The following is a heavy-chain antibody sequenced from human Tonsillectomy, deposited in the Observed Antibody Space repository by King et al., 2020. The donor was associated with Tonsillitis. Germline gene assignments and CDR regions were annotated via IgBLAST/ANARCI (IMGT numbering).Heavy chain of an antibody. CDR2: IYYSGST. V-gene: IGHV4-59*01. CDR1: GGSISSYY. CDR3: ARDRFIAVAGTGGDAFDI. Sequence: QLQESGPGLVKPSETLSLTCTVSGGSISSYYWSWVRQPPGKGLEWIGYIYYSGSTNYNPSLKSRVTISVDTSKKQFSLKLSSVTAADTAVYYCARDRFIAVAGTGGDAFDIWGQGTMVTVSS. D-gene: IGHD6-19*01. J-gene: IGHJ3*02.